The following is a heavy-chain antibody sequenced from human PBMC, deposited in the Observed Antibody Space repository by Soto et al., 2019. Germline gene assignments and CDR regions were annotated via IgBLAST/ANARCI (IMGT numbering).Heavy chain of an antibody. D-gene: IGHD6-6*01. J-gene: IGHJ4*02. Sequence: QVQLQESGPGLVKPSQTLSLTCTVSGGSISSGGYYWSWIRQHPGKGLEWIGYIYYSGSTYYNPSLQSRVTLSVDTSKHQFPLKLSSVTAADTAVYYCASSSRDYFDYWGQGTLVTVSS. CDR1: GGSISSGGYY. CDR2: IYYSGST. CDR3: ASSSRDYFDY. V-gene: IGHV4-31*03.